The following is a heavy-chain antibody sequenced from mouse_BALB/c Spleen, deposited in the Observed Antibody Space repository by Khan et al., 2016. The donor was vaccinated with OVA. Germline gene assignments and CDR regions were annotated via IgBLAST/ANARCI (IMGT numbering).Heavy chain of an antibody. Sequence: QIQLVQSGPELKKPGETVKISCKASGYIFTNYGMTWVKQAPGKGLKWMGWINTYTGEPTYADDFKGRFAFSLETSANTAYLQINNLKNEDTATYFCARTLYGSGYDYAMDYWGQATSVTVSS. CDR2: INTYTGEP. CDR3: ARTLYGSGYDYAMDY. V-gene: IGHV9-3-1*01. J-gene: IGHJ4*01. D-gene: IGHD1-1*01. CDR1: GYIFTNYG.